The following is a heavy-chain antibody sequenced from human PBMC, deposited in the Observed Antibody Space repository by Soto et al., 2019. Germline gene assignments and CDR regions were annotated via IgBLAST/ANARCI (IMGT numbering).Heavy chain of an antibody. CDR3: ARHTPAISISDH. CDR2: FYYSGST. V-gene: IGHV4-39*01. Sequence: QLQLQESGPGLVKPSETLSLTCTVSGGSISSSSYYWGWIRQPPGKGLEWIGRFYYSGSTYYHPSLMSRVTISVDTSKNQFSLKLSSVTAADTAVYYCARHTPAISISDHWGQGTLVTVSS. D-gene: IGHD2-15*01. J-gene: IGHJ4*02. CDR1: GGSISSSSYY.